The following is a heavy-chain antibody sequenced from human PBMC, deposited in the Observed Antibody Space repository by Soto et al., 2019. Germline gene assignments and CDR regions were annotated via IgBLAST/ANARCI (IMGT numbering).Heavy chain of an antibody. CDR1: GFTFNTYD. V-gene: IGHV3-21*01. D-gene: IGHD2-21*01. Sequence: EVQLVESGGGLVKPGGSLRLSCAASGFTFNTYDMNWARRPPGKGLEWVSSITTSSAYIYYADSLKGRITISRDNAKNSLFLQMNSLRAEDTAVYYCVRSGTARLLRHSWFDTWGQGTLVTVSS. CDR2: ITTSSAYI. J-gene: IGHJ5*02. CDR3: VRSGTARLLRHSWFDT.